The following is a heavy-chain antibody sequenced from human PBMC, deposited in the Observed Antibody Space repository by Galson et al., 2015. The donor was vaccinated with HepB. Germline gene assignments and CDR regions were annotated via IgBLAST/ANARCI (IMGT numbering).Heavy chain of an antibody. CDR3: ASSYCTGGSCYFDD. Sequence: SLRLSCAVSGFPVTDNYMSWVRRAPGKGLEWLSVIYNDGTTEYAESLKGRFTISRDNSKNTVFLQLNSLRVEDTAVYYCASSYCTGGSCYFDDWGQGTLLTVSS. J-gene: IGHJ4*02. D-gene: IGHD2-15*01. CDR2: IYNDGTT. V-gene: IGHV3-53*01. CDR1: GFPVTDNY.